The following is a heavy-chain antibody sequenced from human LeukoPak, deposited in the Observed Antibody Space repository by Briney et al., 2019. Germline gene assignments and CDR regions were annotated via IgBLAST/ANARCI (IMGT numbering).Heavy chain of an antibody. J-gene: IGHJ4*02. CDR2: IIPILGIA. D-gene: IGHD2-2*01. CDR1: GGTFSSYA. V-gene: IGHV1-69*04. Sequence: ASVKVSCKASGGTFSSYAISWVRQAPGQGLEWMGRIIPILGIANYAQKFQGRVTITADKSTSTAYMELSSLRSEDTAVYYCARDGALGYCSSTSCFESDYWGQGTLVTVSS. CDR3: ARDGALGYCSSTSCFESDY.